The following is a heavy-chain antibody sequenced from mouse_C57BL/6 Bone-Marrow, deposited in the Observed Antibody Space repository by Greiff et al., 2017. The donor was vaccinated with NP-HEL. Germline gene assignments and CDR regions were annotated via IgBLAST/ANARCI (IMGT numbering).Heavy chain of an antibody. J-gene: IGHJ1*03. CDR1: GYTFTSYW. CDR2: IYPGSGST. Sequence: QVQLQQPGAELVKPGASVKMSCKASGYTFTSYWITWVKQRPGQGLEWIGDIYPGSGSTNYNEKFKSKATLTVDTSSSTAYMQLSSLTSEDSAVYYCAREGHYYGSSWYFEVWGTGTTVTVSS. D-gene: IGHD1-1*01. CDR3: AREGHYYGSSWYFEV. V-gene: IGHV1-55*01.